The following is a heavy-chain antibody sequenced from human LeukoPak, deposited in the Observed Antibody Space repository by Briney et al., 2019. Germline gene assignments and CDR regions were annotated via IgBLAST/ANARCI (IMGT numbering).Heavy chain of an antibody. D-gene: IGHD2-15*01. Sequence: ASVKVSCKASGYTFTGYYMHWVRQAPGQGLEWMGRINPNSGGTNYAQKFQGRVTMTRDTSTSTAYMELSRLRSDDTAVYYCARVRSCSGGSCYSGLRDWGQGTLVTVSS. CDR2: INPNSGGT. J-gene: IGHJ4*02. V-gene: IGHV1-2*06. CDR3: ARVRSCSGGSCYSGLRD. CDR1: GYTFTGYY.